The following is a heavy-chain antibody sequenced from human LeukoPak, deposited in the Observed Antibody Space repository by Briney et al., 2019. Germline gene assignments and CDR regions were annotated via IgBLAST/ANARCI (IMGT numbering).Heavy chain of an antibody. Sequence: PGGSLRLSCAASGFSFSSYSMNWVRQAAGKGLEWVSYISSGSSTIYYADSVKGRFTISRDNAKKSLYLQMNSLRAEVTAVYYCARDRGTRFGYWGQGTLVTVSS. CDR3: ARDRGTRFGY. CDR2: ISSGSSTI. J-gene: IGHJ4*02. CDR1: GFSFSSYS. D-gene: IGHD2-2*01. V-gene: IGHV3-48*01.